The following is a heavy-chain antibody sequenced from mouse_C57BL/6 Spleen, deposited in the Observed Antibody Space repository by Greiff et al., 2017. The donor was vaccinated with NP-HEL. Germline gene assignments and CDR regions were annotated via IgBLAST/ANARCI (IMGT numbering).Heavy chain of an antibody. V-gene: IGHV1-4*01. D-gene: IGHD2-4*01. CDR3: ARGDYDEFAY. J-gene: IGHJ3*01. CDR1: GYTFTSCT. CDR2: INPSSGYT. Sequence: QVQLQQSGAELARPGASVKMSCKASGYTFTSCTMHWVKQRPGQGLEWIGYINPSSGYTKYNQKFKDKATLTADKSSSTAYMQLSSLTSEDSAVYYCARGDYDEFAYWGQGTLVTVSA.